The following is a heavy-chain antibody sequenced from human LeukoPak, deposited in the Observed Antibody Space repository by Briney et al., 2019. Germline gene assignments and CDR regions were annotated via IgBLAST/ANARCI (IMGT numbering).Heavy chain of an antibody. CDR3: AGETSPSDAFDI. J-gene: IGHJ3*02. CDR1: GDSVSGNSAA. Sequence: SQTLSLTCAISGDSVSGNSAAWNWIRQSPSRGLEWLGRTYYRSKWYNDSAESVKSRLTINPDTSKNQISPQLSSVTPEDTAVYYCAGETSPSDAFDIWGQGTMVTVSS. V-gene: IGHV6-1*01. D-gene: IGHD1/OR15-1a*01. CDR2: TYYRSKWYN.